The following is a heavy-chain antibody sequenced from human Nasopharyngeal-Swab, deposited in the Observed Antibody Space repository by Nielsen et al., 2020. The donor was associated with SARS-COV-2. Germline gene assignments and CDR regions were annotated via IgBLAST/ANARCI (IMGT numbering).Heavy chain of an antibody. V-gene: IGHV3-43*02. CDR2: ISGDGGST. D-gene: IGHD1-26*01. Sequence: WIRQPPGEGLEWVSLISGDGGSTYYADSVKGRFPISRDNSKNSLYLQMNSLRTEDTALYYCAKDNEGGGSYEGDYWGQGTLVTVSS. J-gene: IGHJ4*02. CDR3: AKDNEGGGSYEGDY.